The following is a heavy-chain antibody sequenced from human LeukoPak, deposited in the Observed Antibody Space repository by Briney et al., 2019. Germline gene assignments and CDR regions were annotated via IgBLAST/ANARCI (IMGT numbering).Heavy chain of an antibody. CDR2: IFYSGST. V-gene: IGHV4-59*08. J-gene: IGHJ4*02. CDR3: ARRSESSGYQFDY. Sequence: SETLSLTCTVSGGSISSDYWSWIXQPPGKGXEXIRYIFYSGSTNYNPSLKSRVTISVDTSKNQFSLKLSSVTAADTAVYYCARRSESSGYQFDYWGQGTLVTVSS. D-gene: IGHD3-22*01. CDR1: GGSISSDY.